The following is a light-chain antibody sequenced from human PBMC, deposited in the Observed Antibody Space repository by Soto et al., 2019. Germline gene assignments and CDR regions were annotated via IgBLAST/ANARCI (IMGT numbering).Light chain of an antibody. Sequence: EIVLTQSPATLSLSPGERATLSCRASQSVGNNLAWYQQKPGQAPGLLIYEASTRATGIPARFSGSGSGTDFTLTISSLEPEDFAVYYCQQRSNWPRGTFGPGTKVDVK. CDR2: EAS. CDR1: QSVGNN. V-gene: IGKV3-11*01. CDR3: QQRSNWPRGT. J-gene: IGKJ3*01.